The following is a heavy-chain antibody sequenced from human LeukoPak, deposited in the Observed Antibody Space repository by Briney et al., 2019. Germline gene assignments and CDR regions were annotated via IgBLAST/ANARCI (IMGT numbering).Heavy chain of an antibody. Sequence: SVKVSCKASGGTFSSYAISWVRQAPGQGLEWMGGIIPIFGTANYAQKFQGRVTITADKSTSTAYMELSSLRSEDTAVYYCAGVRVASDAFDIWGQGTMVTVSS. J-gene: IGHJ3*02. CDR2: IIPIFGTA. CDR1: GGTFSSYA. V-gene: IGHV1-69*06. CDR3: AGVRVASDAFDI. D-gene: IGHD2-15*01.